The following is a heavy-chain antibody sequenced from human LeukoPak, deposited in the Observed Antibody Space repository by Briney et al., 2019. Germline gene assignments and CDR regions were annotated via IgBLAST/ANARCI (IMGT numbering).Heavy chain of an antibody. Sequence: SETLSLTCTVSGGSISSGTHYWTWIRQPAGTGLEWIGRVYISGTTYYNPALKSRVTISIDTSKNQFSLKLKSVTAADTAVYFCARDGASYGSNWFDSWGQGTRVTVSS. CDR1: GGSISSGTHY. J-gene: IGHJ5*01. CDR3: ARDGASYGSNWFDS. V-gene: IGHV4-61*02. CDR2: VYISGTT. D-gene: IGHD3-10*01.